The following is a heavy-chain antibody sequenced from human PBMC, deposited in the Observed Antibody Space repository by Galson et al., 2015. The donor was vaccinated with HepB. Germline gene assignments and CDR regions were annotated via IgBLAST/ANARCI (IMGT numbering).Heavy chain of an antibody. Sequence: SETLSLTCAVSSGSISSSDRCSWVRQPPGKGLGWIGEIYYGAITHYNPSLKGRVSVSKDDSKKQFSLTLTSVTAADTAVYYCARNRGYNDFDSWGQGILVTVSS. V-gene: IGHV4-4*02. CDR1: SGSISSSDR. CDR3: ARNRGYNDFDS. CDR2: IYYGAIT. J-gene: IGHJ4*02. D-gene: IGHD3-22*01.